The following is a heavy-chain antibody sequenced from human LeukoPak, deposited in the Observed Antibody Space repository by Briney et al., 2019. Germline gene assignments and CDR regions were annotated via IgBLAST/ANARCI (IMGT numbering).Heavy chain of an antibody. CDR2: IKQDGSEK. D-gene: IGHD3-10*01. J-gene: IGHJ4*02. V-gene: IGHV3-7*01. Sequence: GGSLRLSCTASGFFFSSYWMSWVRQAPGKGLEWVANIKQDGSEKYYVDSVKGRYTISRDNAKNSLYLQMNSLRAEDTAVYYCARDELPHYYGSGSYDHWGQGTLVTVSS. CDR1: GFFFSSYW. CDR3: ARDELPHYYGSGSYDH.